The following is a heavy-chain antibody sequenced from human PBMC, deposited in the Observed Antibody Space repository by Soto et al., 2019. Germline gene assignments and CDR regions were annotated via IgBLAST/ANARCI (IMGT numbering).Heavy chain of an antibody. J-gene: IGHJ4*02. D-gene: IGHD2-2*02. CDR3: AKKYPGTRPFDY. CDR1: GFTFSSYA. Sequence: GGSLRLSCAASGFTFSSYAMDWVRQAPGKGLEWVSAIGTNGDPYYADAVKGRFTISRDNLKTTLYLQMSSLRAEDTALYYCAKKYPGTRPFDYWGQGTLVTVSS. V-gene: IGHV3-23*01. CDR2: IGTNGDP.